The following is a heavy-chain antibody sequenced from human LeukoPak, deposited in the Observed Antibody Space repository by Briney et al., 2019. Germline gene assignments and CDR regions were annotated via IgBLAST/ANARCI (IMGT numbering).Heavy chain of an antibody. CDR2: ISYSGST. CDR3: ARHPSLSYCSGGSCWFDP. Sequence: SETLSLTCTVSGGSISSSRYYWAWIRQPPGKGLDWIGSISYSGSTYYNSSLKSRVTISVDTSNNQFSLKLSSVTAADTAVYYCARHPSLSYCSGGSCWFDPWGQGTLVTVSS. CDR1: GGSISSSRYY. V-gene: IGHV4-39*01. D-gene: IGHD2-15*01. J-gene: IGHJ5*02.